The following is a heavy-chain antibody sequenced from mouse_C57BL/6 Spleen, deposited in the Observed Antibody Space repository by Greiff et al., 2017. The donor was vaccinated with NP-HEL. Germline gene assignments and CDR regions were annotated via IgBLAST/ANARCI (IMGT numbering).Heavy chain of an antibody. V-gene: IGHV1-80*01. CDR1: GYAFSSYW. D-gene: IGHD1-1*01. CDR3: ARNGYGSYFDY. Sequence: VMLVESGAELVKPGASVKISCKASGYAFSSYWMNWVKQRPGKGLEWIGQIYPGDGDTNYNGKFKGKATLTADKSSSTAYMQLSSLTSEDSAVYFCARNGYGSYFDYWGQGTTLTVSS. CDR2: IYPGDGDT. J-gene: IGHJ2*01.